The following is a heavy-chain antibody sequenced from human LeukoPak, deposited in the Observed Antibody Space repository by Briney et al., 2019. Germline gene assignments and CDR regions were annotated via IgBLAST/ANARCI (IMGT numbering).Heavy chain of an antibody. CDR1: GGSISSSSYY. CDR3: ARVGYSSSFDP. CDR2: VYYSGNT. Sequence: PSETLSLTCTVSGGSISSSSYYWSWIRQPPGKGLEWIGYVYYSGNTNYNPSLKSRVTISIDTSKNQFSLEVSSVTAADTAVYYCARVGYSSSFDPWGQGTLVTVSS. J-gene: IGHJ5*02. D-gene: IGHD6-6*01. V-gene: IGHV4-61*01.